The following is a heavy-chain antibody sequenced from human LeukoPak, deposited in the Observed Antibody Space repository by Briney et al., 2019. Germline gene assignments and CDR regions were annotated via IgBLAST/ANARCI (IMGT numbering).Heavy chain of an antibody. CDR1: GFTFSNYA. D-gene: IGHD4-17*01. J-gene: IGHJ4*02. CDR3: AKDWDDYGDYLPLHY. CDR2: IRGSGGGT. V-gene: IGHV3-23*01. Sequence: HPGGSLRLSCVASGFTFSNYAMSWVRQAPVKGLEWVSAIRGSGGGTYYADSVKGRFTISRDNSQNTLYLQMNSLRAEDTAVYYCAKDWDDYGDYLPLHYWGQGILVTASS.